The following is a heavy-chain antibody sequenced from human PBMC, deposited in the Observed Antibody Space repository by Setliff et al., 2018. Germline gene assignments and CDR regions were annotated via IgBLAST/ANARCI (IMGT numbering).Heavy chain of an antibody. CDR3: ARERSLWFGELPNWFDP. CDR2: IYTSGST. D-gene: IGHD3-10*01. Sequence: SETLSLTCTVPGGSISSGSYYWSWIRQPAGKGLEWIGRIYTSGSTNYNPSLKSRVTISVDTSKNQFSLKLSSVTAADTAVYYCARERSLWFGELPNWFDPWGQGTLVTVSS. J-gene: IGHJ5*02. CDR1: GGSISSGSYY. V-gene: IGHV4-61*02.